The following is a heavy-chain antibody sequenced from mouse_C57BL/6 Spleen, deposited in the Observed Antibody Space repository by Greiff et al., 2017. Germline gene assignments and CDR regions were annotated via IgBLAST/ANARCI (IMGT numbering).Heavy chain of an antibody. Sequence: QVQLKQSGAELVRPGASVTLSCKASGYTFTDYEMHWVKQTPVHGLEWIGAIDPETGGTAYNQKFKGKAILTADKSSSTAYMELRSLTSEDSAVYYCTRRGGTQYSYCGWGQGATLSAS. CDR3: TRRGGTQYSYCG. D-gene: IGHD1-1*01. V-gene: IGHV1-15*01. CDR1: GYTFTDYE. J-gene: IGHJ2*01. CDR2: IDPETGGT.